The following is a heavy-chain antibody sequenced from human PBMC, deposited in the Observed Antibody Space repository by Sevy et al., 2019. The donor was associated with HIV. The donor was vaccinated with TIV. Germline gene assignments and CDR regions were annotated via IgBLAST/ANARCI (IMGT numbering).Heavy chain of an antibody. Sequence: SETLSLTCAVYGGSFSGYYWSWIRQPPGKGLEWIGEINHSGNTNYNPSLKSRVTISVDTSKNQFSLKLSSVTAADTAVYYCARGFGYCSSTSCYGGGYYYYYMDVWGKGTTVTVSS. D-gene: IGHD2-2*01. V-gene: IGHV4-34*01. CDR3: ARGFGYCSSTSCYGGGYYYYYMDV. CDR1: GGSFSGYY. J-gene: IGHJ6*03. CDR2: INHSGNT.